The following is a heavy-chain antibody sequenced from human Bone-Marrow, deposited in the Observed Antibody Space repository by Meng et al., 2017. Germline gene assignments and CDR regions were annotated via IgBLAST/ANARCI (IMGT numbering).Heavy chain of an antibody. Sequence: GGSLRLSCAASGFTFSSYSMNWVRQAPGKGLEWVSSISSSSSYIYYADSVKGRFTISRDNAKNSLYLQMNSLRAEDTAVYYCARETVYGDYPYYYYYYGMDVWGQGTTVTVSS. CDR2: ISSSSSYI. D-gene: IGHD4-17*01. V-gene: IGHV3-21*01. J-gene: IGHJ6*02. CDR3: ARETVYGDYPYYYYYYGMDV. CDR1: GFTFSSYS.